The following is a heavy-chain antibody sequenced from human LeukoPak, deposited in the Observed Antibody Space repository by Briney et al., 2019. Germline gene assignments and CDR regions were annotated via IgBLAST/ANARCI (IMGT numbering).Heavy chain of an antibody. Sequence: PGGSLRLFCAASGFTFSSYAMSWARHAPGKWLEWVSAISGSGGSTYYADPVKGRFTISRDSSKNTLYLQMNSLRAEDTAVYYCAKGETMMDGGFDYWGQGTLVTVSS. D-gene: IGHD3-22*01. CDR1: GFTFSSYA. CDR3: AKGETMMDGGFDY. V-gene: IGHV3-23*01. CDR2: ISGSGGST. J-gene: IGHJ4*02.